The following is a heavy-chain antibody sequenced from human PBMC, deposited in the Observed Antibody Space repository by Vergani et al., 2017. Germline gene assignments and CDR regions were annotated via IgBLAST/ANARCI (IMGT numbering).Heavy chain of an antibody. D-gene: IGHD1-26*01. CDR2: IKSKTDGGTT. CDR1: GFTFSNAW. V-gene: IGHV3-15*01. Sequence: EVQLVESGGGLVKPGGSLRLSCAASGFTFSNAWMSWVRQAPGKGLEWVGRIKSKTDGGTTDYAAPVKGRFTISRDDSKNTLYLQMNSLKTEDTAVYYCXTVQVGATNRALYYYMDVWGKGTTVTVSS. CDR3: XTVQVGATNRALYYYMDV. J-gene: IGHJ6*03.